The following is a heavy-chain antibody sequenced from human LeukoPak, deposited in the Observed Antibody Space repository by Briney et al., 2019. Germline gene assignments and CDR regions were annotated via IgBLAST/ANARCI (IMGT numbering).Heavy chain of an antibody. CDR1: GFTFSSYW. CDR2: INSDGSST. Sequence: PGGSLRLSCAASGFTFSSYWMHWFRQAPGKGLVWVSRINSDGSSTSYADSVKGRFTISRDNAKNTLYLQMNSLRAEDTAVYYCAKDVDYGDYAVDYWGQGTLVTVSS. CDR3: AKDVDYGDYAVDY. J-gene: IGHJ4*02. D-gene: IGHD4-17*01. V-gene: IGHV3-74*01.